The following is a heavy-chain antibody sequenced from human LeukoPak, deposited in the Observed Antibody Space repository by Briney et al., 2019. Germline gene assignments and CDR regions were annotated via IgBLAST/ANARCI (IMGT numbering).Heavy chain of an antibody. CDR2: ISYDGSNK. Sequence: GGSLRLSCAASGFTFSSYWMTWVRQAPGKGLEWVAVISYDGSNKYYADSVKGRFTISRDNSKNTLYLQMNSLRAEDTAVYYCAREKTDCSGGSCSSFFDPWGQGTLVTVSS. J-gene: IGHJ5*02. CDR3: AREKTDCSGGSCSSFFDP. CDR1: GFTFSSYW. V-gene: IGHV3-30*03. D-gene: IGHD2-15*01.